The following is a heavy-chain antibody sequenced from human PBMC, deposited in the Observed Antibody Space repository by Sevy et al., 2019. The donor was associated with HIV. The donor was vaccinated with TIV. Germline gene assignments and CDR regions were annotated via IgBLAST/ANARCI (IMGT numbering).Heavy chain of an antibody. CDR3: ATGGKGDYYYYYMDV. J-gene: IGHJ6*03. Sequence: ASVKVSCKVSGYTLTELSMHWVRQAPGKGLEWMGGFDPEDGETIYAQKFQGRVTMTEDTSTDTAYMELSSLRSDDTAVYYCATGGKGDYYYYYMDVWGKGTTVTVSS. D-gene: IGHD6-13*01. CDR2: FDPEDGET. CDR1: GYTLTELS. V-gene: IGHV1-24*01.